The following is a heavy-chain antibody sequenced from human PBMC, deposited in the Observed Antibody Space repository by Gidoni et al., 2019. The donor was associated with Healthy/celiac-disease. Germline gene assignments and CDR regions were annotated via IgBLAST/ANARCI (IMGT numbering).Heavy chain of an antibody. Sequence: QVQLVQSGAEVTKPGASVKVSCKASGYTFTSYYMHWVRQAPGQGLEWMGIINPSGGSTSYAQKFQGRVTMTRDTSTSTVYMELSSLRSEDTAVYYCARERVAGTVSYYYYGMDVWGQGTTVTVSS. CDR2: INPSGGST. CDR1: GYTFTSYY. D-gene: IGHD6-19*01. CDR3: ARERVAGTVSYYYYGMDV. J-gene: IGHJ6*02. V-gene: IGHV1-46*01.